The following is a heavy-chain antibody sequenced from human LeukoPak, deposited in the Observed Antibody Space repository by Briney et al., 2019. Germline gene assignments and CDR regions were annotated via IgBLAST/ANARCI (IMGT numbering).Heavy chain of an antibody. CDR3: ARDRGMITFGGVIRNWFDP. Sequence: SQTLSLTCTVSGGSISSDDYYWSWIRQPPGKGLEWIGYIYYSGSTYYNPSLKSRVTISVDTSKNQFSLKLSSVTAADTAVYYCARDRGMITFGGVIRNWFDPWGQGTLVTVSS. V-gene: IGHV4-30-4*01. D-gene: IGHD3-16*02. CDR2: IYYSGST. CDR1: GGSISSDDYY. J-gene: IGHJ5*02.